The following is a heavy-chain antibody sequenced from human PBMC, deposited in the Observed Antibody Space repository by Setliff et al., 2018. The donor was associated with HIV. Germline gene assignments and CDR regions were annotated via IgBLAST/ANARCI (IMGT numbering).Heavy chain of an antibody. CDR3: AREGDYNFDNTGYLRGGYYYYCMDV. V-gene: IGHV4-61*02. CDR2: IYTSGST. CDR1: GGSISSGTYY. D-gene: IGHD3-22*01. Sequence: SETLSLTCTVSGGSISSGTYYWSWIRQPAGKGLEWIGRIYTSGSTDYNPSLKSRVTISVDTSKNQFSLKLSSVTAADTAVYYCAREGDYNFDNTGYLRGGYYYYCMDVWGKGTTVT. J-gene: IGHJ6*03.